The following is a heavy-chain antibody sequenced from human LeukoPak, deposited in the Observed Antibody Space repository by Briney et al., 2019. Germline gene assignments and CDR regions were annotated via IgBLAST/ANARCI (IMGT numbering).Heavy chain of an antibody. V-gene: IGHV4-39*07. Sequence: SETLSLTCTVSGGSISSSSYYWGWIRQPPGKGLEWIGSIYYSGSTYYDPSLKSRVTISVDTSKNQFSLKLSSVTAADTAVYYCARATYYDFWSGYYVVETFDYWGQGTLVTVSS. J-gene: IGHJ4*02. CDR2: IYYSGST. D-gene: IGHD3-3*01. CDR3: ARATYYDFWSGYYVVETFDY. CDR1: GGSISSSSYY.